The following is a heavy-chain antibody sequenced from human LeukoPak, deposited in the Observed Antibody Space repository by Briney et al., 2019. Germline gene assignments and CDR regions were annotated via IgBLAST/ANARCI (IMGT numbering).Heavy chain of an antibody. D-gene: IGHD3-3*01. J-gene: IGHJ4*02. CDR3: ARGLRFSPEGTLVFFLDY. V-gene: IGHV4-39*07. CDR2: IDYSGST. Sequence: SETLSLTCTVSGGSISSNSYYWGWIRQPPGKGLEWIGSIDYSGSTYYNPSLKSRLSISVDKSKNQFSLKLSSVTAADTAVYYCARGLRFSPEGTLVFFLDYWGQGTLVTVSS. CDR1: GGSISSNSYY.